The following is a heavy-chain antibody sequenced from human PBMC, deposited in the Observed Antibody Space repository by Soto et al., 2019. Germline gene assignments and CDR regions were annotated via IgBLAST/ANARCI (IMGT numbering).Heavy chain of an antibody. D-gene: IGHD6-6*01. Sequence: YLISTVSGGSISSYDLSWIRQPPGKGLECIGYIYYSGSTNYNPSLKSRVTISVDTSKNQFSLKLSSVTAADTAVYYCASESGSSYFDYWGQGTLVTVYS. J-gene: IGHJ4*02. CDR2: IYYSGST. CDR1: GGSISSYD. V-gene: IGHV4-59*01. CDR3: ASESGSSYFDY.